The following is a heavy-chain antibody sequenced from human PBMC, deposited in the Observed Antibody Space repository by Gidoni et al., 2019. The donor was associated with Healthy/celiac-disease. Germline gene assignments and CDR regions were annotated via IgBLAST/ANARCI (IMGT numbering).Heavy chain of an antibody. V-gene: IGHV3-11*06. CDR1: GFPFSDYY. J-gene: IGHJ6*02. CDR3: ARDDSGYGLQHYYYGMDV. D-gene: IGHD5-12*01. CDR2: ISSSSSYT. Sequence: QVQLVESGGGLVKPGGSLRLSCAASGFPFSDYYMSWIRQAPGKGLEWVSYISSSSSYTNYADSVKGRFTISRDNAKNSLYLQMNSLRAEDTAVYYCARDDSGYGLQHYYYGMDVWGQGTTVTVSS.